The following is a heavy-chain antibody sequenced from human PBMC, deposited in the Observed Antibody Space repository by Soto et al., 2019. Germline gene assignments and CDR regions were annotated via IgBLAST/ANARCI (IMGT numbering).Heavy chain of an antibody. Sequence: KASETLSLTCTVSGGSISSGGYYWSWIRQHPGKGLEWIGYIYYSGSTYYTPSLKSRVTISIDTSKNQFSLKLISVTAADTAVYYCAREAGYGAVFDYWGQGTPVTVSS. D-gene: IGHD4-17*01. J-gene: IGHJ4*02. CDR3: AREAGYGAVFDY. V-gene: IGHV4-31*03. CDR2: IYYSGST. CDR1: GGSISSGGYY.